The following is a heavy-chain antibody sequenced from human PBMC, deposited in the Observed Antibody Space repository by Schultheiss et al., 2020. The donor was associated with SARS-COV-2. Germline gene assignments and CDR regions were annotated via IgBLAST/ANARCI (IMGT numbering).Heavy chain of an antibody. D-gene: IGHD5-24*01. CDR2: IYTSGST. J-gene: IGHJ4*02. CDR3: ARATYGRDGYIKGFDY. CDR1: GGSISSYY. V-gene: IGHV4-4*07. Sequence: SETLSLTCTVSGGSISSYYWSWIRQPAGKGLEWIGRIYTSGSTNYNPSLKSRVTISVDTSKNQFSLKLSSVTAADTAVYYCARATYGRDGYIKGFDYWGQGTLVTVSP.